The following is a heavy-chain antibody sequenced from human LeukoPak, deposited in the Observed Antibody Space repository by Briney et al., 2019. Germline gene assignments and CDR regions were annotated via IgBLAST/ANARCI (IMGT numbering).Heavy chain of an antibody. CDR1: GGSISSYY. J-gene: IGHJ4*02. Sequence: SETLSLTCTVSGGSISSYYWSWIRQPPGKGLEWIGYIYYSGSTNYNPSLKSRVTISVDKSKNQFSLKLSSVTAADTAVYYCARDPLPKASDYWGQGTLVTVSS. CDR3: ARDPLPKASDY. CDR2: IYYSGST. V-gene: IGHV4-59*12. D-gene: IGHD1-26*01.